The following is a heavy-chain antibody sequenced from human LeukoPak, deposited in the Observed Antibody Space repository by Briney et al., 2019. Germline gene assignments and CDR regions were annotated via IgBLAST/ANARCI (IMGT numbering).Heavy chain of an antibody. CDR3: TSQLQLLTFFDY. J-gene: IGHJ4*02. Sequence: GGSLRLSCTASGFSFGDYSMNWVRQAPGKGLEWVGFVRSEAYGGTTQYAASVKGRFTISRDDSKSIAYLQMNSLKTEDTAVYYCTSQLQLLTFFDYWGQGTLVTVSS. CDR1: GFSFGDYS. V-gene: IGHV3-49*04. D-gene: IGHD6-13*01. CDR2: VRSEAYGGTT.